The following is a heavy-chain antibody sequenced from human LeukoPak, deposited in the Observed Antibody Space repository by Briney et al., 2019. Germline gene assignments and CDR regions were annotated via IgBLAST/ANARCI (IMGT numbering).Heavy chain of an antibody. D-gene: IGHD6-19*01. J-gene: IGHJ4*02. CDR3: ARAVSGRFDY. V-gene: IGHV4-59*12. Sequence: SETLSLTCTVSGGSMSPYHWGWIRQPPGEGLEWTGYIYYSGSTNYNPSLKSRVTISVDTSKNQFSLKLSSVTAADTAIYYCARAVSGRFDYWGQGTLVTVSS. CDR2: IYYSGST. CDR1: GGSMSPYH.